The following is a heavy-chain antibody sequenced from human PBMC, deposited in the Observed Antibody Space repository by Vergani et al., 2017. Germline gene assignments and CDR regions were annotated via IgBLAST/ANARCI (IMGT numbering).Heavy chain of an antibody. D-gene: IGHD3-16*01. CDR2: IYTSGST. V-gene: IGHV4-4*09. J-gene: IGHJ6*02. CDR3: ARGGPYYGMDV. CDR1: GGSISSYY. Sequence: QVQLQESGPGLVKPSETLSLTCTVSGGSISSYYWSWIRQPPGKGLEWIANIYTSGSTNYNPSLKSRVTISVDTSKNQFSLKLSPVTAADTAVYYCARGGPYYGMDVWGQGTTVTVSS.